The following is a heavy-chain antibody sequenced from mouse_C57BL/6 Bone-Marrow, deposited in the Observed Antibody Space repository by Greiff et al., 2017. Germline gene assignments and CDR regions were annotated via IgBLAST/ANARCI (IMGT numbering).Heavy chain of an antibody. J-gene: IGHJ1*01. Sequence: EVKLQESGPGLVKPSPSLSLTCSVTGYSITSGYYWNWIRQFPGNKLEWMGYISYDGSNNYNPSLKNRISITRDTSKNQFFLKLNSVTTEDTATYYCARDLGTATWYFDVWGAGTTVTVSS. CDR2: ISYDGSN. CDR3: ARDLGTATWYFDV. D-gene: IGHD1-2*01. CDR1: GYSITSGYY. V-gene: IGHV3-6*02.